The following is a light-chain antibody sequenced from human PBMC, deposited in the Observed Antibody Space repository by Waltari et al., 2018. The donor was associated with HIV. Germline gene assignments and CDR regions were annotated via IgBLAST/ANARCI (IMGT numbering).Light chain of an antibody. J-gene: IGLJ3*02. Sequence: QSALTQPASVSGSPGQSITISCTGTSSDVGGYNYVSWYQQYPDKPPKLMMYEVSNRPSGASNRFSGSKSGNTASLTISGLQAEDEADYYCSSYTSSSTWVFGGGTKLTVL. CDR3: SSYTSSSTWV. CDR2: EVS. CDR1: SSDVGGYNY. V-gene: IGLV2-14*01.